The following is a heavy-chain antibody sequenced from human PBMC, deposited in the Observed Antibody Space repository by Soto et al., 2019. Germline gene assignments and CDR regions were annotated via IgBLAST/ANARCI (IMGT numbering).Heavy chain of an antibody. CDR1: GDSISRIDYY. CDR2: IYFRGNT. J-gene: IGHJ3*02. Sequence: SETLSLTCSVSGDSISRIDYYWTWIRQHPEEGLEWIGNIYFRGNTYYSPSLESRLTISVDTSKNQFSLKLTSVTAADTAVYYCAREGGSYDSGGYLIRGAFDIRGQGTMVTVSS. CDR3: AREGGSYDSGGYLIRGAFDI. D-gene: IGHD3-22*01. V-gene: IGHV4-31*03.